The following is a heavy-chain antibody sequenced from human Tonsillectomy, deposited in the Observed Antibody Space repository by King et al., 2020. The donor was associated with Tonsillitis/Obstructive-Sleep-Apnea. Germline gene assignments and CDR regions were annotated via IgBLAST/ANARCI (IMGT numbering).Heavy chain of an antibody. CDR3: ARDRGYDFWSGYYFDL. CDR1: GFTFSDHY. Sequence: QLVQSGGGLVQPGGSLRLSCTASGFTFSDHYMDWVRQAPGKGLEWVGRTRIRANSYATEYAASVKGRFTISRDDSKYSLYLQMNSLKTEDTAVYYCARDRGYDFWSGYYFDLWGRGTLVTVSS. V-gene: IGHV3-72*01. D-gene: IGHD3-3*01. CDR2: TRIRANSYAT. J-gene: IGHJ2*01.